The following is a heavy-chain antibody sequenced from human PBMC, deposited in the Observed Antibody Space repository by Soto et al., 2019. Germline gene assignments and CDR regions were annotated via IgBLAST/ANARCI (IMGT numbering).Heavy chain of an antibody. CDR1: GGTFSRYP. Sequence: QVQLVQSGAEVKKPGSSVKVSCKASGGTFSRYPISWVRQAPGQGLEWMGGIIPISGTADYAPKFQGRVTITADESPSTGYMEVRRLTSDDKAVYYCARDRSVGYCSTTTCPRPFYYFGMGVWGQGTTVTVSS. D-gene: IGHD2-2*01. J-gene: IGHJ6*02. CDR2: IIPISGTA. V-gene: IGHV1-69*01. CDR3: ARDRSVGYCSTTTCPRPFYYFGMGV.